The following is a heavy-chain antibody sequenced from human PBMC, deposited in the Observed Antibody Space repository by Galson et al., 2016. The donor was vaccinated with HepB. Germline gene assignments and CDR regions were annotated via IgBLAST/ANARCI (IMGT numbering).Heavy chain of an antibody. V-gene: IGHV3-30-3*01. CDR3: ARDDDYVWGTYRYTRTVPQYYLDY. CDR2: ISFDGSNN. D-gene: IGHD3-16*02. J-gene: IGHJ4*02. CDR1: GFTFSSYA. Sequence: SLRLSCAASGFTFSSYAMHWVRQAPGKGLEWVAVISFDGSNNFYADSVKGRFTISRDNSKNTLYLQMNSLRAEDTAVYYCARDDDYVWGTYRYTRTVPQYYLDYWGQGILVTVAS.